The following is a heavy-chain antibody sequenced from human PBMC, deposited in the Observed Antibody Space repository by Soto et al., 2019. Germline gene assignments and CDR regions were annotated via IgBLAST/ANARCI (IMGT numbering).Heavy chain of an antibody. V-gene: IGHV4-30-4*01. CDR2: IYYSGST. CDR3: ARGKGGVDDAFDI. CDR1: GGSISSGDYY. D-gene: IGHD1-26*01. Sequence: QVQLQESVPGLVKPSQTLSLTCTVSGGSISSGDYYWSWIRQPPGKGLEWIGYIYYSGSTYYNPSLKSRVTISVDTSKNQFSLKLSSVTAADTAVYYCARGKGGVDDAFDIWGQGTMVTVSS. J-gene: IGHJ3*02.